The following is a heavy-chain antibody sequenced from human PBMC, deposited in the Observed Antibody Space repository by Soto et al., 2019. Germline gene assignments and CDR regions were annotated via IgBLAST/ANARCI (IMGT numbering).Heavy chain of an antibody. J-gene: IGHJ4*02. CDR3: ARDAVPEPDYDILTGPFDY. D-gene: IGHD3-9*01. CDR2: ISSSGSTI. V-gene: IGHV3-11*01. CDR1: GFTFSDYY. Sequence: GGSLRLSCAASGFTFSDYYMSWIRQAPGKGLEWVSYISSSGSTIYYADSVKGRFTISRDNAKNSLYLQMNSMRAEDTAVYYCARDAVPEPDYDILTGPFDYWGQGTLVTVS.